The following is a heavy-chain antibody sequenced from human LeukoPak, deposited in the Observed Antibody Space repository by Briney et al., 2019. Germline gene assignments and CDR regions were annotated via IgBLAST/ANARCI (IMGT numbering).Heavy chain of an antibody. J-gene: IGHJ6*03. CDR1: GFTFSSYS. Sequence: GGSLRLSCAASGFTFSSYSMNWVRQAPGKGLEWVSSISSSSSYIYYADSVKGRFPISRDNAKNSLYLQMNSLRAEDTAVYYCARTRAGGVVTYMDVWGKGTTVTVSS. D-gene: IGHD3-16*01. CDR3: ARTRAGGVVTYMDV. V-gene: IGHV3-21*01. CDR2: ISSSSSYI.